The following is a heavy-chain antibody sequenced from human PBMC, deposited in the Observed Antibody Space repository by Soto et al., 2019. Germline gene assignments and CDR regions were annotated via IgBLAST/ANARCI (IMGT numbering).Heavy chain of an antibody. CDR1: GFTFSIYE. D-gene: IGHD3-16*01. Sequence: PGGSLRLSCAASGFTFSIYEMNWVRHAPGKGLEWVSYISSSGSTIYYADSVKGRFTISRDNAKNSLYLQMNSLSAEDTAVYYCARDTGPNDYVWGSYPYYFDYWGQGTLVTVSS. CDR2: ISSSGSTI. V-gene: IGHV3-48*03. J-gene: IGHJ4*02. CDR3: ARDTGPNDYVWGSYPYYFDY.